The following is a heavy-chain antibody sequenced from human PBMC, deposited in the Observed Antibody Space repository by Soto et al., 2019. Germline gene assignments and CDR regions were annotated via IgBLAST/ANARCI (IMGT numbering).Heavy chain of an antibody. Sequence: GGSLRLSCAASGFTFSSYAMHWVRQAPGKGLEWVAVISYDGSNKYYADSVKGRFTISRDNSKNTLYLQMNSLRAEDTAVYYCARETAGGYNFYLYFDYWGQGTLVTVSS. CDR1: GFTFSSYA. CDR2: ISYDGSNK. V-gene: IGHV3-30-3*01. D-gene: IGHD6-25*01. CDR3: ARETAGGYNFYLYFDY. J-gene: IGHJ4*02.